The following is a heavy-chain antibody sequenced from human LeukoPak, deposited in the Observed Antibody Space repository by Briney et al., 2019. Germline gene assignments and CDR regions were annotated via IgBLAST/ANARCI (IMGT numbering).Heavy chain of an antibody. CDR3: ARDYVLRFLEWLLLD. CDR2: ISGSGGNT. Sequence: GGSLRLSCAASGITFTTYAMSWVRQAPGKGLEWVSVISGSGGNTYYADSVKGRFTISRDNSKNTLYLQMNSLRAEDTAVYYCARDYVLRFLEWLLLDWGQGTLVTVSS. CDR1: GITFTTYA. D-gene: IGHD3-3*01. V-gene: IGHV3-23*01. J-gene: IGHJ4*02.